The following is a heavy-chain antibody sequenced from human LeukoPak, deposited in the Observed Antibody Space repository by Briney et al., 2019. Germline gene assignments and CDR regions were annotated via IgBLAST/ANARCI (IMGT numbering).Heavy chain of an antibody. D-gene: IGHD6-13*01. CDR3: ARDLRAAADYYFDY. V-gene: IGHV3-23*01. J-gene: IGHJ4*02. CDR2: ISGSGGST. CDR1: GFTFSSYA. Sequence: PGGSLRLSCAASGFTFSSYAMSWVRQAPGKGLEWVSAISGSGGSTYYADSVKGRFTISRDNSKNTLYVQMNSLRAEDSAVYYCARDLRAAADYYFDYWGQGTLVTVSS.